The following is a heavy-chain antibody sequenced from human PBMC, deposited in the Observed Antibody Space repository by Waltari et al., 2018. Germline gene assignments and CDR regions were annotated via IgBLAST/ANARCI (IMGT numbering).Heavy chain of an antibody. CDR1: GCTFSGYA. J-gene: IGHJ3*01. V-gene: IGHV3-23*01. CDR3: AKAAGFSGYQFSDDAYDV. D-gene: IGHD5-12*01. Sequence: EVQLLESGGGLVRPGGSLSLSCAVSGCTFSGYAMSWVGQAPGKGLEWVSVISGRGGATHYADSVKGRFTISRDNSKNTLFLQMHSLRGEDTAIYHCAKAAGFSGYQFSDDAYDVWGQGTMVTVSS. CDR2: ISGRGGAT.